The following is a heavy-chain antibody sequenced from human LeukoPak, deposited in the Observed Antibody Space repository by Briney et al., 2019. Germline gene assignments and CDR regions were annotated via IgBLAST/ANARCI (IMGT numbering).Heavy chain of an antibody. J-gene: IGHJ6*03. CDR3: ARHLYYYYMDV. Sequence: SETLSLTCTVSGGSISSYYWSWIRQPPGKGLEWIGYIYTSGSTNYNPSLKSRVTISVDTSKNQFSLRLSSVTAADTAVYYCARHLYYYYMDVWGKGTTVTVSS. CDR2: IYTSGST. V-gene: IGHV4-4*09. CDR1: GGSISSYY.